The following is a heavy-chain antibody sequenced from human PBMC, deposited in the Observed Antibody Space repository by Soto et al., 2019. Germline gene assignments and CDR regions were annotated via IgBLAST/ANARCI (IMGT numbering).Heavy chain of an antibody. Sequence: LPETLSLTCTVSGGSISSYYWSWIRQPPGKGLEWIGYIYYSGSTNYNPSLKSRVTISVDTSKNQFSLKLSSVTAADTAVYYCARGIVGANYDAFDIWGQGTMVTVSS. J-gene: IGHJ3*02. CDR2: IYYSGST. CDR1: GGSISSYY. CDR3: ARGIVGANYDAFDI. D-gene: IGHD1-26*01. V-gene: IGHV4-59*01.